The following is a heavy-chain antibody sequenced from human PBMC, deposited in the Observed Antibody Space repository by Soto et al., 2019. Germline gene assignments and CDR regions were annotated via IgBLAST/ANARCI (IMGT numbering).Heavy chain of an antibody. V-gene: IGHV3-30-3*01. CDR1: GFTFSSYA. J-gene: IGHJ4*02. D-gene: IGHD6-6*01. Sequence: GGSLRLSCAASGFTFSSYAMHWVRQAPGKGLEWVAVISYDGSNKYYADSVKGRFTTSRDNSKNTLYLQMNSLRAEDMAVYYCAAGCSASYFYFDYWGQGTLVTVSS. CDR3: AAGCSASYFYFDY. CDR2: ISYDGSNK.